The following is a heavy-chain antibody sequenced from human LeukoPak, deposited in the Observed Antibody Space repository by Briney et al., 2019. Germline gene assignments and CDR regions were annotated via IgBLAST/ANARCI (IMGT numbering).Heavy chain of an antibody. CDR1: GGSISSSSYY. CDR3: ARRRPTRSSGWSYYFDY. CDR2: ICYSGST. Sequence: SETLSLTCTVSGGSISSSSYYWGWIRQPPGKGLEWIGSICYSGSTYYNPSLKSRVTISVDTSKNQFSLKLSSVTAADTAVYYCARRRPTRSSGWSYYFDYWGQGTLVTVSS. V-gene: IGHV4-39*01. J-gene: IGHJ4*02. D-gene: IGHD6-19*01.